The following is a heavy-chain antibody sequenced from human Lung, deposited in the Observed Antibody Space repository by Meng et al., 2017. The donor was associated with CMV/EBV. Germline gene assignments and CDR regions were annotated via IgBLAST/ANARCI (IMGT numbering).Heavy chain of an antibody. CDR1: GGSISSSSYY. Sequence: QQQLQESGPGLVKPSETPSLTCTVSGGSISSSSYYWAWIRQPPGEGLEWIGSVVYSGTTYYTSSLKSRVSISVDTSKNQFSLKLSSVTAADTAVYYCARHHHSPTFDYWGQGTLVTVSS. J-gene: IGHJ4*02. V-gene: IGHV4-39*01. CDR3: ARHHHSPTFDY. CDR2: VVYSGTT. D-gene: IGHD1-14*01.